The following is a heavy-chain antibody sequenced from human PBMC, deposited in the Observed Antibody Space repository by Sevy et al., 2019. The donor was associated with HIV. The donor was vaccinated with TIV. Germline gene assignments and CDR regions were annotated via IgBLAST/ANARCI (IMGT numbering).Heavy chain of an antibody. CDR2: FVPEDGET. V-gene: IGHV1-24*01. Sequence: ASVKVSCKVSGSTLTALSMHWVRQAPGKGLEWMGRFVPEDGETIYAQKFQGRVIMTEDTSTDTAYVDLSNLRSEDTAVFYCASAREYSSDNCGYLDYWGQGTLVTVSS. J-gene: IGHJ4*02. CDR3: ASAREYSSDNCGYLDY. D-gene: IGHD3-22*01. CDR1: GSTLTALS.